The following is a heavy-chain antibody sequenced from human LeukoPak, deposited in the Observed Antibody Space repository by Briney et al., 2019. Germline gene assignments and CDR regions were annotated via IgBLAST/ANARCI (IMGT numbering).Heavy chain of an antibody. V-gene: IGHV3-7*04. Sequence: PGGSLRLSCAASGFTFSSYWMSWVSQAPGKGLEWVANIKQDGSEKYYVDSVKGRFTISRDNAKNSLYLQMNSLRAEDTAVYYCAWDLDPYCSSTSCYAGGDYWGQGTLVPVSS. CDR3: AWDLDPYCSSTSCYAGGDY. CDR1: GFTFSSYW. CDR2: IKQDGSEK. J-gene: IGHJ4*02. D-gene: IGHD2-2*01.